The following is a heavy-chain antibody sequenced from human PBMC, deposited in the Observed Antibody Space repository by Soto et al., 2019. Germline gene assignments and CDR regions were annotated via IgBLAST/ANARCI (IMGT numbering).Heavy chain of an antibody. V-gene: IGHV3-33*01. CDR1: GFTFSNYG. CDR3: ARDGDVNTGFGKDY. Sequence: GGSLRLSCAASGFTFSNYGMHWVRQAPGKGLEWVAFIWYDGGNKYYAESVKGRFTISRDNSKNTLYLQMNSLRAEDTAVYYCARDGDVNTGFGKDYWGQGTLVTVSS. CDR2: IWYDGGNK. J-gene: IGHJ4*02. D-gene: IGHD3-16*01.